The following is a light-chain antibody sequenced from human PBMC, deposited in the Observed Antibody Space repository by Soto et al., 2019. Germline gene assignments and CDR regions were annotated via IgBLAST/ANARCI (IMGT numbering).Light chain of an antibody. V-gene: IGLV2-14*01. J-gene: IGLJ1*01. CDR3: SSYTRSSTPLLV. CDR2: DVS. Sequence: QSVLTQPASVSGSPGQSITISCTGTSSDVGGYSYVSWYQQHRGKAPKLMIYDVSSRPSGVSNRFSGSKSGTTASLTISGLQAEDEAGYYCSSYTRSSTPLLVLGIGNRVTVL. CDR1: SSDVGGYSY.